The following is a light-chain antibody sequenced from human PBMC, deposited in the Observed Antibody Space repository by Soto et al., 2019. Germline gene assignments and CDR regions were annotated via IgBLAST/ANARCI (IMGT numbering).Light chain of an antibody. CDR2: GAS. Sequence: EILLTQSPATLSVSPGEGVTLSCRASESVSNNLAWYQHKPGQPPRLLIYGASTRATGIPARVSGSGSWTQFTLTISSLQSEDFAIYYGQQYKDWPPVTFGPGTKVEIK. J-gene: IGKJ3*01. CDR3: QQYKDWPPVT. CDR1: ESVSNN. V-gene: IGKV3-15*01.